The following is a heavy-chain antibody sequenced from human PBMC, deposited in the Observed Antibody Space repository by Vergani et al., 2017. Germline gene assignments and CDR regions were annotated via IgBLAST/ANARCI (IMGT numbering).Heavy chain of an antibody. CDR1: GYTFTGYY. J-gene: IGHJ4*02. D-gene: IGHD2-15*01. CDR3: AGGRKACSGGSCYHFDY. CDR2: INPNSGGT. V-gene: IGHV1-2*02. Sequence: QVQLVQSGAEVKKPGASVKVSCKASGYTFTGYYMHWVRQAPGQGLEWMGWINPNSGGTNYAQKFQGRVTMTRDTSISTAYMERSRLRSDDTAVYYCAGGRKACSGGSCYHFDYWGQGTLVTVSS.